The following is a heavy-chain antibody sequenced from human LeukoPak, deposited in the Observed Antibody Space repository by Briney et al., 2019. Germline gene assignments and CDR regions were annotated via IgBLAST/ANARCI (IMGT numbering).Heavy chain of an antibody. Sequence: PSETLSLTCTVPGGSISSYYWSWIRQPPGKGLEWIGYIYYSGSTNYNPSLKSRVTISVDTSKNQFSLKLNSVTAADTAVYYCARTTYYYYMDVWGKGTTVTVSS. V-gene: IGHV4-59*01. CDR3: ARTTYYYYMDV. CDR1: GGSISSYY. D-gene: IGHD1-1*01. CDR2: IYYSGST. J-gene: IGHJ6*03.